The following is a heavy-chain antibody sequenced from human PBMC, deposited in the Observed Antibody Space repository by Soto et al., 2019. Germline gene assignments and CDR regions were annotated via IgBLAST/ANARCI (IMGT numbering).Heavy chain of an antibody. J-gene: IGHJ6*02. CDR3: ARDRNWGYRTERYGMDV. D-gene: IGHD3-16*01. V-gene: IGHV4-31*03. CDR2: IYYSGST. CDR1: GGSISSGGYY. Sequence: QVQLQESGPGLVKPSQTLSLTCTVSGGSISSGGYYWSWIRQHPGKGLEWIGYIYYSGSTYYNPSLKSRVTISVDTSKNQFSLKLSSVTAADTAVYYCARDRNWGYRTERYGMDVWGQGTTVTVSS.